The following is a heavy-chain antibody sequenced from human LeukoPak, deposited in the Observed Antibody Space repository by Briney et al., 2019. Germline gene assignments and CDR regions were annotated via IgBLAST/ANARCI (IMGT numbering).Heavy chain of an antibody. CDR2: ISSSSSYI. D-gene: IGHD3-22*01. CDR3: ARAGDSSGYYYSLYPFDY. CDR1: GFTFSSYS. Sequence: GGSLRLSCAASGFTFSSYSMNWVRQAPGKGLEWVSSISSSSSYIYYADSVKGRFTISRDNAKNSLYLQMNSLRAEDTAVYYCARAGDSSGYYYSLYPFDYWGQGTLVTVSS. V-gene: IGHV3-21*01. J-gene: IGHJ4*02.